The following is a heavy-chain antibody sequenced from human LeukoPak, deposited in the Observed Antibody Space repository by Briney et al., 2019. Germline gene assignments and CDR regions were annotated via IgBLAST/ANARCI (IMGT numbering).Heavy chain of an antibody. CDR3: ARGSTYDILTGPPYFDY. CDR1: GGTFSSYA. CDR2: IIPILGIA. D-gene: IGHD3-9*01. J-gene: IGHJ4*02. Sequence: ASAKVSCKASGGTFSSYAISWVRQAPGQGLEWMGRIIPILGIANYAQKFQGRVTITADKSTSTAYMELSSLRSEDTAVYYCARGSTYDILTGPPYFDYWGQGTLVTVSS. V-gene: IGHV1-69*04.